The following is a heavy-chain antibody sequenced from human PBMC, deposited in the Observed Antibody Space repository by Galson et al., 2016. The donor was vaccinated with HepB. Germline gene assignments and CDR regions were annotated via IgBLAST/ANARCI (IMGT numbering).Heavy chain of an antibody. Sequence: ETLSLTCIVSGGSISSDYYWGWIRQPPGRGLEWIGSIYSNEDTFYNPSLKSRITISVDTTKNQFSLRLDSVTAADPGLYYCATGIVVAGKYYYHYMDVWGKGTTVTVSS. CDR3: ATGIVVAGKYYYHYMDV. D-gene: IGHD6-19*01. J-gene: IGHJ6*03. V-gene: IGHV4-39*01. CDR1: GGSISSDYY. CDR2: IYSNEDT.